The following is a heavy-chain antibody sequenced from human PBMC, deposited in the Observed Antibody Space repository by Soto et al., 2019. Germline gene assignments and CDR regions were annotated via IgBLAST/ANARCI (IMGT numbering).Heavy chain of an antibody. CDR2: IYYSGST. CDR3: ARHGFCSSTSCYVADDYYDYYYMDA. CDR1: GGSISSYY. Sequence: SETLSLTCTVSGGSISSYYWSWIRQPPGKGLEWIGYIYYSGSTNYNPSLKSRVTISVDTSKNQFSLKLSSVTAADTAVYYCARHGFCSSTSCYVADDYYDYYYMDAWGKGNSVTVSS. V-gene: IGHV4-59*08. J-gene: IGHJ6*03. D-gene: IGHD2-2*01.